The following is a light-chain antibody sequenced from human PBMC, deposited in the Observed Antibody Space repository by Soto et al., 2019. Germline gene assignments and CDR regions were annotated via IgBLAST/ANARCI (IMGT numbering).Light chain of an antibody. CDR1: QSISSS. Sequence: EIVLTQSPATLSLSPGERGTLSCRASQSISSSLAWYQQKPGQAPRLLIYDASNRATGIPARFSGSGSGTDVTLTISRREPEDFAVYYWQQRFSWPRTFGQGTKVEIK. CDR3: QQRFSWPRT. V-gene: IGKV3-11*01. CDR2: DAS. J-gene: IGKJ1*01.